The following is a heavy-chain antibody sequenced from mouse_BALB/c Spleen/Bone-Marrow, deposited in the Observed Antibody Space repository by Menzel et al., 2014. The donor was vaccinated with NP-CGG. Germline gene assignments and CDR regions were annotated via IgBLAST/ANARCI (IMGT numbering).Heavy chain of an antibody. CDR2: IWSGGST. CDR1: GFSLTSYG. CDR3: ARNFGLAWFAY. J-gene: IGHJ3*01. Sequence: ATLLESGPGLVQPSLSLSILCTVSGFSLTSYGVHWVRQSPGKGLEWLGVIWSGGSTDYNADFIFRLSISKDNSKSKVFFKMNSLQANDTAIYYCARNFGLAWFAYWGQGTLVTVSA. D-gene: IGHD4-1*01. V-gene: IGHV2-2*02.